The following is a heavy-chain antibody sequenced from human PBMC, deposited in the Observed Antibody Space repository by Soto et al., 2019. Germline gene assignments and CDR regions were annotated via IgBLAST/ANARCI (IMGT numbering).Heavy chain of an antibody. CDR3: ATLSYYDSSGGRDY. D-gene: IGHD3-22*01. Sequence: ASVKVSCKVSGYTLTELSMHWVRQAPGKGLEWKGGFDPEDGETIHAQKFQGRVTMTEDTSTDTAYMELSSLRSEDTAVYYCATLSYYDSSGGRDYWGQGTLVTVSS. CDR1: GYTLTELS. V-gene: IGHV1-24*01. CDR2: FDPEDGET. J-gene: IGHJ4*02.